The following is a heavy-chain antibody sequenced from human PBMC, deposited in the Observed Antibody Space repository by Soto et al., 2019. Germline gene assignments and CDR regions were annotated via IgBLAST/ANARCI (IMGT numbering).Heavy chain of an antibody. CDR1: GFTFSSYS. Sequence: GGSLRLSCAASGFTFSSYSMNWVRQAPGKGLEWVSSISSSSSYIYYADSVKGRFTISRDNAKNSLYLQMNSLRAEDTAVYYCARDYGEYDRGLHDALDIRGQGTTVTVSS. D-gene: IGHD4-17*01. V-gene: IGHV3-21*01. CDR3: ARDYGEYDRGLHDALDI. J-gene: IGHJ3*02. CDR2: ISSSSSYI.